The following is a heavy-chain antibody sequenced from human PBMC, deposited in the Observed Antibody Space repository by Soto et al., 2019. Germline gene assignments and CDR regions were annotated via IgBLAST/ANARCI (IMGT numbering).Heavy chain of an antibody. D-gene: IGHD3-10*01. Sequence: GASVKVSCKASGYTFTGYYIHWVRQAPGQGLEWMGWINPNSGGTNYAQKFQGWVTMTRDTSISTAYMELSRLRSDDTAVYYCARGRSYYGSGSCYKEGLYNWFDPWGQGTLVTVSS. CDR1: GYTFTGYY. V-gene: IGHV1-2*04. CDR2: INPNSGGT. J-gene: IGHJ5*02. CDR3: ARGRSYYGSGSCYKEGLYNWFDP.